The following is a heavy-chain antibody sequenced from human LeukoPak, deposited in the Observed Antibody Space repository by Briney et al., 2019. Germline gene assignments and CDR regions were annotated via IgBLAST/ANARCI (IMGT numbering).Heavy chain of an antibody. J-gene: IGHJ4*02. CDR2: ISAYNGNT. V-gene: IGHV1-18*01. CDR3: ARDESGVVTPGPDY. CDR1: GYTFTSYS. Sequence: ASVKVSCKASGYTFTSYSITWVRQAPGQGLEWLGWISAYNGNTKYAQNLQGRVTLTTDTSTSTAYMELRSLRSDDTAVYYCARDESGVVTPGPDYWGQGTLVTVSS. D-gene: IGHD4-23*01.